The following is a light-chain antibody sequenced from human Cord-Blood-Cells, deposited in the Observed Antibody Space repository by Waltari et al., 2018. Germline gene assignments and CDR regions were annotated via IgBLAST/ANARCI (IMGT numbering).Light chain of an antibody. CDR3: QQYNNWYS. V-gene: IGKV3-15*01. CDR2: GAP. J-gene: IGKJ2*03. CDR1: QSVSSN. Sequence: EIVMTQSPATLSVSPGARATLSCRASQSVSSNLACYQQKPGQAPRLLIYGAPTRATGIPARFSGSGSGTEFTLTISSLQYEDFAVYYCQQYNNWYSFGQGTKLEIK.